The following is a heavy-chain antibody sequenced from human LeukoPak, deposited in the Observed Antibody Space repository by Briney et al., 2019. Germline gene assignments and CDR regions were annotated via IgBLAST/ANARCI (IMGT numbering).Heavy chain of an antibody. CDR1: GFTVSTNY. V-gene: IGHV3-66*01. CDR2: IYGGGST. CDR3: ARAVHRDIYFDY. Sequence: GGSLRLSCAASGFTVSTNYISWVRQAPGKGLEWVSVIYGGGSTYYADSVKGRFTISRDNSKNTLSLQMNSLRAEDTAVYYCARAVHRDIYFDYWGQGTLVTVSS. D-gene: IGHD1-1*01. J-gene: IGHJ4*02.